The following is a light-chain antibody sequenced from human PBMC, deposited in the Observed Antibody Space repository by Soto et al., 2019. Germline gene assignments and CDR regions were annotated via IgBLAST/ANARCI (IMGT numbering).Light chain of an antibody. V-gene: IGKV3D-15*01. CDR3: QQYNNWPIT. CDR2: GAS. Sequence: ETVMTQSPGTLSLSPGERATLSCRASQTVGSNLAWYQQKPGRAPRLLIYGASTRASDTPARFSGSGSVTEFALTISSLQSEDSAVYYCQQYNNWPITFGQGTRLEIK. J-gene: IGKJ5*01. CDR1: QTVGSN.